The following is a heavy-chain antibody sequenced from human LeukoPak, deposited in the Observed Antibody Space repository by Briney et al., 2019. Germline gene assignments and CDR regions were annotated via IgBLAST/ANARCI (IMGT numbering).Heavy chain of an antibody. CDR1: GFTFTNYG. V-gene: IGHV3-48*04. Sequence: GGSLRLSCATSGFTFTNYGMNWFGQAPGKGLEWVSYISSSSSTIYYADSVKGRFTISRDNAKNSLYLQMNSLRAEDTAVYYCARDGSQDASDIWGQGTMVTVSS. J-gene: IGHJ3*02. CDR2: ISSSSSTI. CDR3: ARDGSQDASDI. D-gene: IGHD2-15*01.